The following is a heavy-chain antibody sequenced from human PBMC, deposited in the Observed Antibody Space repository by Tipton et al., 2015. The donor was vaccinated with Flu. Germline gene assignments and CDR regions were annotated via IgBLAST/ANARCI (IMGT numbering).Heavy chain of an antibody. J-gene: IGHJ5*02. Sequence: LRLSCTVSGGSISSSSYYWGWIRQPPGKGLEWIGSIYYSGSTYYNLSLKSRVTISVDTSKNQFSLELSSVTAADTAVYYCARPMGRDGHDGFDPWGQGTLVTVSS. V-gene: IGHV4-39*07. D-gene: IGHD5-24*01. CDR2: IYYSGST. CDR1: GGSISSSSYY. CDR3: ARPMGRDGHDGFDP.